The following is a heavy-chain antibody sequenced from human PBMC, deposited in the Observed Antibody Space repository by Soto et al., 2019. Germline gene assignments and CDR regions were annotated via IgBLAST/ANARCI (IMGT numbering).Heavy chain of an antibody. D-gene: IGHD5-18*01. V-gene: IGHV2-5*02. CDR2: IYWDDDK. Sequence: QITLKESGPTLVKPTQPLTLTCTFYGFSLSTSGVGVGWIRQPPGKALEWLALIYWDDDKRYSPSLKSRLTITKDTSKNQVVLTMTNMDPVDTATYYCAHRLVTPYGMDVWGQGTTVTVSS. J-gene: IGHJ6*02. CDR1: GFSLSTSGVG. CDR3: AHRLVTPYGMDV.